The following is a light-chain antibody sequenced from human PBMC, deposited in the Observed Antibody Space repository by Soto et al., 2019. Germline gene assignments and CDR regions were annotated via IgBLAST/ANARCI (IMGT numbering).Light chain of an antibody. CDR1: SSDVGGYNY. J-gene: IGLJ1*01. Sequence: QSALTQPASVSGSPGQSITISCTGTSSDVGGYNYVSWYQQHPGKAPKLMIYDVSNRPSGVSNRLSGSKSGNTASLTISGLQAEDEADYYCSSYTSSSTYVCGTGTKVTVL. CDR3: SSYTSSSTYV. V-gene: IGLV2-14*01. CDR2: DVS.